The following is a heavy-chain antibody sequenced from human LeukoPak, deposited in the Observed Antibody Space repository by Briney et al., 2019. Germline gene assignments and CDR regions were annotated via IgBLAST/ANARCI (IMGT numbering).Heavy chain of an antibody. Sequence: SETLSLTCTVSGGSISTYYWSWIRQPPGKGLEWLGYVFYIGSTIYNPSLKSRLTISVDTSRNQFSLKLSSVTAADTAVYYCARGRISSGWFAHFDYRGQGTLVTVSS. J-gene: IGHJ4*02. CDR2: VFYIGST. V-gene: IGHV4-59*01. D-gene: IGHD6-19*01. CDR1: GGSISTYY. CDR3: ARGRISSGWFAHFDY.